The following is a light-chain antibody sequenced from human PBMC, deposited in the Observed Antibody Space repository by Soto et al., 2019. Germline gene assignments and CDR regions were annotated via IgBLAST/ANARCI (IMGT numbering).Light chain of an antibody. V-gene: IGKV1-5*03. CDR3: QHYNSYSEA. CDR1: QTLSSW. CDR2: KAS. Sequence: EIQMTQSPSTLSGSVGDRVSIXCRASQTLSSWFAWYQQKPGKAPKLLIYKASTLKRGGPSRFSGSGSATEFTRTISSLQPDDFATYYGQHYNSYSEAFGQGTKVDIK. J-gene: IGKJ1*01.